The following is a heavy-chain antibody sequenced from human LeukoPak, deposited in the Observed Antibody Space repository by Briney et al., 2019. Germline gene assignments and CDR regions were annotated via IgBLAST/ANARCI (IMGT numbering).Heavy chain of an antibody. J-gene: IGHJ4*02. CDR2: INPNSGGT. D-gene: IGHD1-26*01. Sequence: ASVKVSCKASGYTFTGYYMHWVRQAPGQGLEWMGWINPNSGGTNYAQKFQGWVTMTRDTSTSTVYMELSSLRSEDTAVYYCAIIVGANTFDYWGQGTLVTVSS. CDR1: GYTFTGYY. V-gene: IGHV1-2*04. CDR3: AIIVGANTFDY.